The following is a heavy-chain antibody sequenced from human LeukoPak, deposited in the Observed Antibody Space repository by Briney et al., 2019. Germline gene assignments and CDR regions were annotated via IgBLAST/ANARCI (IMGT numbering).Heavy chain of an antibody. CDR1: GGTFSSYA. CDR2: IIPIFGTA. CDR3: ARGRQYIVVVPAAIRGDWFDP. J-gene: IGHJ5*02. D-gene: IGHD2-2*01. Sequence: SVKVSCKASGGTFSSYAISWVRQAPGQGLEWMGGIIPIFGTANYAQKFQGRVTITADESTSTAYMELSSLRSEDTAVYYCARGRQYIVVVPAAIRGDWFDPWGQGTLVTVSS. V-gene: IGHV1-69*13.